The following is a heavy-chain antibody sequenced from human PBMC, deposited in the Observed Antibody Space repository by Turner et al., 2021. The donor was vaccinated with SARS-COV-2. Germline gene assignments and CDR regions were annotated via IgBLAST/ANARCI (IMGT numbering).Heavy chain of an antibody. D-gene: IGHD3-22*01. Sequence: QLQLQESGPGMVKPSETLSLTCTVSGGSISSSSYYWGWIRQPPGKGLEWLGSIFYCGNTYYNPSLKSRVIISVDTSKNQFSLKLSSVTAADTAVYYCARQDRSTMIYAFDIWGQGTMVTVSS. CDR1: GGSISSSSYY. J-gene: IGHJ3*02. CDR3: ARQDRSTMIYAFDI. CDR2: IFYCGNT. V-gene: IGHV4-39*01.